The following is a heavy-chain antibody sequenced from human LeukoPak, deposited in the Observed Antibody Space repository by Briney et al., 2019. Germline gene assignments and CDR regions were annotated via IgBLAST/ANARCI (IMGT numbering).Heavy chain of an antibody. CDR1: GFTFDDYA. D-gene: IGHD3-10*01. CDR2: ISWNSGSI. CDR3: AKSIEGSGSYYNSYFDY. Sequence: PGGSLRLSCAASGFTFDDYAMHWVRQAPGKGLEWVSGISWNSGSIGYADSVKGRSTISRDNAKNSLYLQMNSLRAEDTALYYCAKSIEGSGSYYNSYFDYWGQGALVTVSS. V-gene: IGHV3-9*01. J-gene: IGHJ4*02.